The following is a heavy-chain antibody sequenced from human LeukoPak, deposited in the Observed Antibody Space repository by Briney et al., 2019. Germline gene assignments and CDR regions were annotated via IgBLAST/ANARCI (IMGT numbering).Heavy chain of an antibody. CDR1: GFTFDDYA. J-gene: IGHJ4*02. V-gene: IGHV3-23*01. CDR3: AKDRHDFWSGYYIRGWYFDY. Sequence: GRSLRLSCAASGFTFDDYAMSWVRQAPGKGLEWVPAISGSGGSTYYADSVKGRFTISRDNSKNTLYLQMNSLRAEDTAVYYCAKDRHDFWSGYYIRGWYFDYWGQGTLVTVSS. D-gene: IGHD3-3*01. CDR2: ISGSGGST.